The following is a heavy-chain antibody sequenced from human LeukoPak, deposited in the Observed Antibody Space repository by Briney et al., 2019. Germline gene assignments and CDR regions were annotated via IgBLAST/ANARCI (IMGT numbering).Heavy chain of an antibody. Sequence: SETLSLTCAVYGGSFSGYYWSWIRQPPGKGLEWIGEINHSGSTNYNPSLKSRVTISVDTSKNQFSLKLSSVTAADTAVYYCARAPLRYFDWFPHWSDPWGQGTLVTVSS. D-gene: IGHD3-9*01. J-gene: IGHJ5*02. CDR1: GGSFSGYY. CDR3: ARAPLRYFDWFPHWSDP. CDR2: INHSGST. V-gene: IGHV4-34*01.